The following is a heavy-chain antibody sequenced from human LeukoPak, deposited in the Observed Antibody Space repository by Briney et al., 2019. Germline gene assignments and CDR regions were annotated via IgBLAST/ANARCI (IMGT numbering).Heavy chain of an antibody. D-gene: IGHD5-24*01. J-gene: IGHJ5*02. CDR2: ISYDGSNK. CDR1: GFTFSSYG. Sequence: PGRSLRLSCAASGFTFSSYGMHWVRQAPGKGLEWVAVISYDGSNKYYADPVKGRFTISRDNSKNTLYLQMNSLRAEDTAVYYCAKDTFRGSKFDPWGQGTLVTVSS. V-gene: IGHV3-30*18. CDR3: AKDTFRGSKFDP.